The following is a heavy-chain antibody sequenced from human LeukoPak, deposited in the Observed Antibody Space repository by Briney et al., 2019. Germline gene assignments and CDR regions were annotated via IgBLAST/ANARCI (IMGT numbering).Heavy chain of an antibody. CDR2: IYHSGST. V-gene: IGHV4-38-2*02. J-gene: IGHJ4*02. Sequence: SETLSLTCTVSGYSISSGYYWGWIRQPPGKGLEWIGSIYHSGSTYYNPSLESRVTISVDTSKNQFSLKLSSVTAADTAVYYCARVTGYRIEDYFDYWSQGTLVTVSS. D-gene: IGHD1-1*01. CDR1: GYSISSGYY. CDR3: ARVTGYRIEDYFDY.